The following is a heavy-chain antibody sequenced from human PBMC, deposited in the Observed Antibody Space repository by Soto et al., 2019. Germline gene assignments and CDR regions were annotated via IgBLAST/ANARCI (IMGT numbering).Heavy chain of an antibody. J-gene: IGHJ5*02. CDR1: GYTFPRYC. CDR2: INPSGGST. D-gene: IGHD6-19*01. CDR3: ARGTADSGWSGWFDP. V-gene: IGHV1-46*01. Sequence: GAPVKVSCKASGYTFPRYCMHRVLQGPGQGLEWMGIINPSGGSTSYAQKFQGRVTMTRDTSTSTVYMELSSLRSEDTAVYYCARGTADSGWSGWFDPWGQATLVTVSS.